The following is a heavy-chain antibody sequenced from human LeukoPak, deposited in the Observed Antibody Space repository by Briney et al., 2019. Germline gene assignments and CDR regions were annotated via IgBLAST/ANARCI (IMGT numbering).Heavy chain of an antibody. J-gene: IGHJ4*02. CDR1: GFTFSTYA. D-gene: IGHD2-2*01. Sequence: GGSLRLSCAASGFTFSTYAMSWARQAPGKGLEWVSAVNARGYSTYYADSVKGRFTISRDNSKNTVFLQMSSLRVEDTAVYYCANLGSSELRVPASQGNWGQGTLVTVSS. CDR2: VNARGYST. CDR3: ANLGSSELRVPASQGN. V-gene: IGHV3-23*01.